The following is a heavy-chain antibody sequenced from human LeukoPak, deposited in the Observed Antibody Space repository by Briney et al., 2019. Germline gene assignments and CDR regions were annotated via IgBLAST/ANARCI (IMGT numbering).Heavy chain of an antibody. CDR3: VTNSGELGA. CDR2: IYSGGST. Sequence: GGSLRLSCAASGFTVSNNYMSWVRRAAGKGLEWVALIYSGGSTYYADSVKGRFTISRDNSKNTLHLQMNSLRAEDTAVYYCVTNSGELGAWGQGTLVTVSS. D-gene: IGHD2-21*01. V-gene: IGHV3-53*01. CDR1: GFTVSNNY. J-gene: IGHJ5*02.